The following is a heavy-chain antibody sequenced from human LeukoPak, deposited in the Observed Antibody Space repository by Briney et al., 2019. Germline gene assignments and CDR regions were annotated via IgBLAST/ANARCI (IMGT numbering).Heavy chain of an antibody. CDR1: GGSISSYY. V-gene: IGHV4-59*01. D-gene: IGHD1-26*01. CDR3: ARGRGVGATT. Sequence: PSENLSLTCTVSGGSISSYYWSWIRQPPGKGLEWIGYIYYSGSTNYNPSLKSRVTISVDTSKNQFSLKLSSVTAADTAVYYCARGRGVGATTWGQGTLVTVSS. CDR2: IYYSGST. J-gene: IGHJ4*02.